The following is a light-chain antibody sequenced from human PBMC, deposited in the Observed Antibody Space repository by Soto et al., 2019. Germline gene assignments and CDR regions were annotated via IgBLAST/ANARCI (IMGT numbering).Light chain of an antibody. J-gene: IGKJ2*01. V-gene: IGKV1-5*03. CDR2: KAS. CDR3: QQYNSYLYT. Sequence: DIQMTQSPSTLSASVGDRVTITCRASQSISSWLAWYQQKPGKAPKRLIYKASSLESGVPSRFSGSGSGTEFTLTISSLQPDDCATYYCQQYNSYLYTFGQGTKLEIK. CDR1: QSISSW.